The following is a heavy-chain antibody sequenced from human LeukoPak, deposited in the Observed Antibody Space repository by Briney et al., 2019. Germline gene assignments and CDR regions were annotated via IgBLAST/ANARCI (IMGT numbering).Heavy chain of an antibody. CDR3: ARGSDDFWSGYSMDV. D-gene: IGHD3-3*01. CDR2: IYYSGST. Sequence: PSETLSLTCTVSGGSISSYYWSWIRQPRGKGLEWIGYIYYSGSTNYNPSLKSRVTISVDTSKNQFSLKLSPVTAADTAVYYCARGSDDFWSGYSMDVWGQGTTVTVSS. J-gene: IGHJ6*02. CDR1: GGSISSYY. V-gene: IGHV4-59*01.